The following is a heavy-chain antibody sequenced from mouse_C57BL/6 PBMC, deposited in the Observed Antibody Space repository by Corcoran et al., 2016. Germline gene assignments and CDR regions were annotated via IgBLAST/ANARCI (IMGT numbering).Heavy chain of an antibody. CDR3: ARWPYYGSSYDFDY. CDR1: GYSFTSYY. V-gene: IGHV1-66*01. D-gene: IGHD1-1*01. CDR2: IYPGSGNT. J-gene: IGHJ2*01. Sequence: QVQLQQSGPELVKPGASVKISCKASGYSFTSYYIHWVKQRPGQGLEWIGWIYPGSGNTKYNEKFKGKATLTADTSSSTAYMQLSSLTSEDSAVYYCARWPYYGSSYDFDYWGQGTTLTVSS.